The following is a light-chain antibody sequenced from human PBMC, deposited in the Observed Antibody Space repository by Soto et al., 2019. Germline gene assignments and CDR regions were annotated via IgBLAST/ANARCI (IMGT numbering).Light chain of an antibody. V-gene: IGLV1-51*02. CDR2: ENN. CDR1: SSNIDNNW. J-gene: IGLJ2*01. CDR3: GTWDSSLSAGV. Sequence: QSVLTQPPSVSAAPGQKVTISCSGSSSNIDNNWVSWYQHLPGTAPKLLIYENNKRPSGIPDRFSGSKSATSATLGITGLQTGDEADYYCGTWDSSLSAGVFGGGTKLTVL.